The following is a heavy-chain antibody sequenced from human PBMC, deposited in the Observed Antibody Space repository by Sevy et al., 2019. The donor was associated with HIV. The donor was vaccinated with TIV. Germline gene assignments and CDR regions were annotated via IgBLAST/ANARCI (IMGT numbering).Heavy chain of an antibody. CDR3: ARQLFYGLGSYYHL. CDR2: IYYSGTT. CDR1: GGSISSTSYF. J-gene: IGHJ4*02. V-gene: IGHV4-39*01. Sequence: SETLSLTCTVSGGSISSTSYFWGWIRQPPGKGLEWIGTIYYSGTTYYNPSLQSRVTLSVDTSKNQFSLKLSSVTAADTAVYYCARQLFYGLGSYYHLWGQGTLVTVSS. D-gene: IGHD3-10*01.